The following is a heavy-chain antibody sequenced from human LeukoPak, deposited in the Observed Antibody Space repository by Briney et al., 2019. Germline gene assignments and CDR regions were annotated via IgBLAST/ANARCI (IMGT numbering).Heavy chain of an antibody. J-gene: IGHJ3*02. CDR2: IYTSGST. V-gene: IGHV4-4*07. Sequence: SETLSLTCTVSGGSISSYYWSWIRQPAAKGLEWIGRIYTSGSTNYNPSLKSRVTMSVDTSKNQFSLKLSSVTAADTAVYYCARERKYIDAFDIWGQGTMVTVSS. D-gene: IGHD5-18*01. CDR3: ARERKYIDAFDI. CDR1: GGSISSYY.